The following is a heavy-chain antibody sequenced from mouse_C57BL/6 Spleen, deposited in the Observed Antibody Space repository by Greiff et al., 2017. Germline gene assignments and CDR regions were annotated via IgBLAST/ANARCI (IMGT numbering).Heavy chain of an antibody. V-gene: IGHV1-69*01. CDR3: ASPYYYGSSYWYFDV. CDR2: IDPSDSYT. Sequence: QVQLQQPGAELVMPGASVQLSCKASGYTFTSSWMHWVKQRPGQGLEWIGEIDPSDSYTNYNQKFKGKSTLTVDKSSSTAYMQLSSLTSEDSAVYYCASPYYYGSSYWYFDVWGTGTTVTVSS. CDR1: GYTFTSSW. D-gene: IGHD1-1*01. J-gene: IGHJ1*03.